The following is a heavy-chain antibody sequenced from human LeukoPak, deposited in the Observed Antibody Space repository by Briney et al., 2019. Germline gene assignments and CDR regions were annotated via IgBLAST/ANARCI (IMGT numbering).Heavy chain of an antibody. V-gene: IGHV4-61*01. Sequence: SETLSLTCTVSGGSVSSGSYYWSWIRQPPGTGLEWIGYIYYSGSTNYNPSLKSRVTISVDTSKNQFSLKLSSVTAADTAVYYCARDDGGNSSAFDIWGQGTMVTVSS. D-gene: IGHD4-23*01. CDR2: IYYSGST. J-gene: IGHJ3*02. CDR3: ARDDGGNSSAFDI. CDR1: GGSVSSGSYY.